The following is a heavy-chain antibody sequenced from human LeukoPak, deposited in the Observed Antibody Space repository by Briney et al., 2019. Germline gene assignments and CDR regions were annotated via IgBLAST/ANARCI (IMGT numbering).Heavy chain of an antibody. J-gene: IGHJ4*02. D-gene: IGHD2-8*02. CDR3: AKGGVRHY. V-gene: IGHV3-53*01. Sequence: GGSLRLSCAASGFTVTSAYTSGVRKAPEKGPAWGSVTFGVGTTYYADSVKVRFTIANDNSENTVFLKRHSLRAEAAAMYYSAKGGVRHYWGQGTLVTVSS. CDR2: TFGVGTT. CDR1: GFTVTSAY.